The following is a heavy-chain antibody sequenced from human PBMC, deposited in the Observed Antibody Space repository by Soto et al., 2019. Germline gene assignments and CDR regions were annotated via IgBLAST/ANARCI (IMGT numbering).Heavy chain of an antibody. J-gene: IGHJ4*02. Sequence: QITLKESGPTLVKPTQTLTLTCTFSGFSLRTSRVGVGWIRQPPGKALEWLALIYWDDDKRYSPSLKSRLTITKDTSKNQVVLTMTNMDPVDTATYYCAHRHTYCVGVCYSGFDYWGQGTLVTVSS. V-gene: IGHV2-5*02. CDR1: GFSLRTSRVG. CDR2: IYWDDDK. D-gene: IGHD2-21*02. CDR3: AHRHTYCVGVCYSGFDY.